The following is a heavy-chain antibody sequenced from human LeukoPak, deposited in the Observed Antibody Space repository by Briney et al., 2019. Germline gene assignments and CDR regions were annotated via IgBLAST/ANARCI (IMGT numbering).Heavy chain of an antibody. D-gene: IGHD5-12*01. J-gene: IGHJ6*02. CDR2: IIPIFGTA. V-gene: IGHV1-69*13. CDR3: ARDFSATISYYYGMDV. Sequence: GASVKVSCKASGYTFSSYAISWVRQAPGQGLEWMGGIIPIFGTANYAQKFQGRVTITADESTSTAYMELSSLRSEDTAVYYCARDFSATISYYYGMDVWAQGTTVTVSS. CDR1: GYTFSSYA.